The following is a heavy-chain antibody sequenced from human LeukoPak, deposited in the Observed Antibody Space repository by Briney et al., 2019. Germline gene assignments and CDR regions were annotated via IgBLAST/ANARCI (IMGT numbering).Heavy chain of an antibody. CDR3: GSSNLLTGYYFLNF. D-gene: IGHD3-9*01. J-gene: IGHJ4*02. Sequence: GGSLRLSCAASGFTVGDNYMTWVRQAPGKGLEWVSLIYAAGGTYFADSVRGRFTISRDNSKNTVYLQMNNLGVDDTAVYYCGSSNLLTGYYFLNFWGQGTLVTVSS. V-gene: IGHV3-66*01. CDR1: GFTVGDNY. CDR2: IYAAGGT.